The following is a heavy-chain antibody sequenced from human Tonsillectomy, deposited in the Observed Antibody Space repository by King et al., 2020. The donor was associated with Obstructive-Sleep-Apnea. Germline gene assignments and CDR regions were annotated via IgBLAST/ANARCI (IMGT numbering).Heavy chain of an antibody. V-gene: IGHV4-59*01. D-gene: IGHD2-8*01. CDR1: GGSISPYY. CDR3: ARATVYAHDY. Sequence: LQLQESGPGLVKPSETLSLTCTVSGGSISPYYWTWIRQPPGKGLEYIGYIYYSGTTNYNPSLKSRVTISVDTSKNQFSLKLSSVTATDTAVYYCARATVYAHDYWGQGTLVTVSS. J-gene: IGHJ4*02. CDR2: IYYSGTT.